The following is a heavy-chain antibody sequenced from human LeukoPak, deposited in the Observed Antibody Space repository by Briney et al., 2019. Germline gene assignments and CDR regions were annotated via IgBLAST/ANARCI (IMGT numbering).Heavy chain of an antibody. J-gene: IGHJ6*02. CDR1: GGSISSYY. Sequence: PSETLSLTCTVSGGSISSYYWSWIRQPLGKGLEWIGYIYYSGSTNYNPSLKSRVTISVDTSKNQFSLKLSSVTAADTAVYYCASTPRYCSSTSCYSYYYYGMDVWGQGTTVTVSS. V-gene: IGHV4-59*12. CDR2: IYYSGST. D-gene: IGHD2-2*02. CDR3: ASTPRYCSSTSCYSYYYYGMDV.